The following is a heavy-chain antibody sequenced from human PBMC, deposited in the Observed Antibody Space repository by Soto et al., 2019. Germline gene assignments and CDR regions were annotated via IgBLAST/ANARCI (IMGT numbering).Heavy chain of an antibody. J-gene: IGHJ4*02. V-gene: IGHV4-30-2*01. CDR3: ARVRSGWGIDY. Sequence: QLHLQESGSGLVKPSQTLSLTCAVSGGSISSGGYSWSWIRQPPGKGLNYIGYIYHSGSTYYNPSLPSRVTISVDRSKNQFSLKLSSVTAADTAVYYCARVRSGWGIDYWGQGTLVTVSS. CDR2: IYHSGST. D-gene: IGHD6-19*01. CDR1: GGSISSGGYS.